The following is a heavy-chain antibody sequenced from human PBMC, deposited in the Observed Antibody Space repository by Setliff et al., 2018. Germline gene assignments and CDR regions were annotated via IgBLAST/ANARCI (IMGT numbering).Heavy chain of an antibody. Sequence: PSETLSLTCTVSGGSISSHWMHWVRQDPGKGLVWVSRVNDDGSSAMYADSVKGRFTMSRDNAKNTLYLQMNSLRAEDTAVYYCARAYYGTVNGYSSYYGLDVWGQGTTVTVSS. CDR3: ARAYYGTVNGYSSYYGLDV. D-gene: IGHD3-9*01. CDR1: GGSISSHW. J-gene: IGHJ6*02. V-gene: IGHV3-74*03. CDR2: VNDDGSSA.